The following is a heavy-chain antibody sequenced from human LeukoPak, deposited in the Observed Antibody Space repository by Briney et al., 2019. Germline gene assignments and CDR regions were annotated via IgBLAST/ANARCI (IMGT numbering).Heavy chain of an antibody. Sequence: LSGGSLRLSCAASGFTFSSYGMHWVRQAPGKGLEWVAFIRYDGSNKYYADSVKGRFTISRDNSKNTLYLQMNSLRAEDTAVYYCGRASMTMFRGVIEVKDAFDIWGQGTMVTVSS. J-gene: IGHJ3*02. CDR2: IRYDGSNK. V-gene: IGHV3-30*02. D-gene: IGHD3-10*01. CDR3: GRASMTMFRGVIEVKDAFDI. CDR1: GFTFSSYG.